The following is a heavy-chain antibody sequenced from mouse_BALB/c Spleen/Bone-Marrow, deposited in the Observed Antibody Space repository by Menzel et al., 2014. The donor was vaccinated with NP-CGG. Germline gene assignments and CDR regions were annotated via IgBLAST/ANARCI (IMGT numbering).Heavy chain of an antibody. CDR2: ISYSGSI. J-gene: IGHJ1*01. V-gene: IGHV3-2*02. CDR3: ASSADWYFDA. D-gene: IGHD3-1*01. Sequence: QSGPGLVKPSQSLSLTCTVTGYSITSDYVWNWIRQFPGNKLEWMGYISYSGSISYNPSLKSRISITRDTSKNQVFLQLNSVTTEDTATYYCASSADWYFDAWGAGTTSPSPQ. CDR1: GYSITSDYV.